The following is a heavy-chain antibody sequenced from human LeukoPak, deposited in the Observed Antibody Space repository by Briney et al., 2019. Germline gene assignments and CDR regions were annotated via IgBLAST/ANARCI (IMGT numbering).Heavy chain of an antibody. CDR2: YSGRRSTT. CDR3: VKDLDGAGYFDAFDI. Sequence: GGSLRLSCAASGFTFSNYAMNRVRQAPGKGLQWVSGYSGRRSTTYYADSVQGRFIISRDDSKKMLYLQMNSLRVDDTAIYYCVKDLDGAGYFDAFDIWGQGTIVTVSS. V-gene: IGHV3-23*01. CDR1: GFTFSNYA. J-gene: IGHJ3*02. D-gene: IGHD4/OR15-4a*01.